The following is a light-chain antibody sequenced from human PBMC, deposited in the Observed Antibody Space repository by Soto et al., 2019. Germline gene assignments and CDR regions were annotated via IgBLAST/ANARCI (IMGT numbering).Light chain of an antibody. CDR3: QQRSNWPLT. CDR1: QGVSSY. V-gene: IGKV3-11*01. Sequence: EIVLTQSPATLSSTRGERATLSCRASQGVSSYFAWYQQKPGQAPRLLIYDASNMATGIPARFSGSESGTDFTLTISSLEPEDFAIYYCQQRSNWPLTFGGGTKVEIK. J-gene: IGKJ4*01. CDR2: DAS.